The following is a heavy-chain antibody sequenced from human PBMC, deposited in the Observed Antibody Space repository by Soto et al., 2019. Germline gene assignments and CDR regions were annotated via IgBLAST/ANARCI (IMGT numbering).Heavy chain of an antibody. CDR2: FDPEDGET. Sequence: QVQLVQSGAEVKKPGASVKVSCKVSGYTLTELSMHWVRQAPGKGLEWMGGFDPEDGETIYAQKFQGRGTMTEDTSTDTAYMELSSLGSEDTAVYYCATDPLGYCSGGSCYSLAYCGQGTLVTVSS. V-gene: IGHV1-24*01. D-gene: IGHD2-15*01. CDR3: ATDPLGYCSGGSCYSLAY. J-gene: IGHJ4*02. CDR1: GYTLTELS.